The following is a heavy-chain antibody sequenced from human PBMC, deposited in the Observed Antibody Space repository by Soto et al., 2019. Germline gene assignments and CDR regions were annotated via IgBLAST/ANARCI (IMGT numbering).Heavy chain of an antibody. J-gene: IGHJ4*02. CDR3: ARVYSGSYSDY. D-gene: IGHD1-26*01. CDR2: IFHGGST. Sequence: PSETLSLTCAVSGGSIRSNNWWSWVRQPPGKGLEWIGEIFHGGSTYYNPSLKTRVTISVDKSKNQFSLRLSSVTAADTAVYYCARVYSGSYSDYWGQGALVTVPQ. CDR1: GGSIRSNNW. V-gene: IGHV4-4*02.